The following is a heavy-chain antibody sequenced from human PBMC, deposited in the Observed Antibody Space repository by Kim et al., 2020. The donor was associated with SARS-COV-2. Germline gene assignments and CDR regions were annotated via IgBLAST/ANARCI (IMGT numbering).Heavy chain of an antibody. CDR3: AREGGGYSSGWYFDY. CDR1: GFTFSSYA. Sequence: GGSLRLSCAASGFTFSSYAMHWVRQAPGKGLEWVAVISYDGSNKYDADSVKGRFTISRDNSKNTLYLQMNSLRAEDTAVYYCAREGGGYSSGWYFDYWGQGTLVTVSS. CDR2: ISYDGSNK. V-gene: IGHV3-30-3*01. D-gene: IGHD6-19*01. J-gene: IGHJ4*02.